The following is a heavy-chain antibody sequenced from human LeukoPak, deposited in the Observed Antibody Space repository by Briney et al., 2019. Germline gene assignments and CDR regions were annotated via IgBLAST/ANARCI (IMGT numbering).Heavy chain of an antibody. D-gene: IGHD3-9*01. CDR3: ARVHPKYYDILTGYHTTEGTTGHFDY. CDR1: GGSFSGYY. V-gene: IGHV4-34*01. J-gene: IGHJ4*02. CDR2: INHSGST. Sequence: SETLPLTCAVYGGSFSGYYWSWIRQPPGKGLEWIGEINHSGSTNYNPSLKSRVTISVDTSKNQFSLKLSSVTAADTAVYYCARVHPKYYDILTGYHTTEGTTGHFDYWGQGTLVTVSS.